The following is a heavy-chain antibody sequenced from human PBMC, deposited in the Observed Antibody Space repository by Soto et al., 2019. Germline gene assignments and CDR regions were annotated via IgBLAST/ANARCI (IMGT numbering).Heavy chain of an antibody. CDR2: ISSSGSTI. V-gene: IGHV3-11*01. CDR1: GFTFSDYY. Sequence: GGSLRLSCAASGFTFSDYYMSWIRQAPGKGLEWVSYISSSGSTIYYADSVKGRFTISRDNAKNSLYLQMSSLRAEDTAVYYCARDQTRYDFWSGYYSPAFDIWGQGTMVTVSS. D-gene: IGHD3-3*01. CDR3: ARDQTRYDFWSGYYSPAFDI. J-gene: IGHJ3*02.